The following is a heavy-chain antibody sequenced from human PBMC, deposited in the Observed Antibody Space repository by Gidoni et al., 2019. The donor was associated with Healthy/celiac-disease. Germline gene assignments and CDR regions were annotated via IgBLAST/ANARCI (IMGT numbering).Heavy chain of an antibody. CDR1: GFTFSSYV. J-gene: IGHJ3*02. CDR3: ARAFPGDAFDI. CDR2: IGTAGDT. D-gene: IGHD3-10*01. V-gene: IGHV3-13*01. Sequence: EVQLVESGGGLVQPGVSLRLHWEGAGFTFSSYVVHWVRHATGKGLEWGSAIGTAGDTYYPGSGKGRFTISRENAKNSLYLQMNSLRAGDTAVYYCARAFPGDAFDIWGQGTMVTVSS.